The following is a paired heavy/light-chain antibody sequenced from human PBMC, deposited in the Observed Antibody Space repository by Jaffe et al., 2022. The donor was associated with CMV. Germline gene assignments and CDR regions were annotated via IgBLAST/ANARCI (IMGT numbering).Light chain of an antibody. CDR2: GAS. CDR3: LQHTRYPWT. J-gene: IGKJ1*01. V-gene: IGKV1-17*02. CDR1: HDIRND. Sequence: DIQMTQSPSSLSASVGDRVTITCRASHDIRNDLGWFQQKPGKAPWRLIYGASTLQSGVSSRFSGSGSGTEFTLTINNLQPEDCATYYCLQHTRYPWTFGQGTKLEIK.
Heavy chain of an antibody. V-gene: IGHV4-34*01. CDR1: NVSFNLFY. D-gene: IGHD3-3*01. CDR3: ATRHVRNFSPLEH. Sequence: QVQLQQWGAGLLKPSETLTLSCAFYNVSFNLFYWAWIRQPPGKGLEWIGEINSDGDTYYNPSLSGRVTISIDTSKSHFSLRLNSVTAADTAVYYCATRHVRNFSPLEHWGQGALVTVSS. CDR2: INSDGDT. J-gene: IGHJ4*02.